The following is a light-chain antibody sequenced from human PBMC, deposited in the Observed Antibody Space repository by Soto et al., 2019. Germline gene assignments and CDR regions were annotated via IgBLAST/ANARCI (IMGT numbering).Light chain of an antibody. CDR2: AAS. V-gene: IGKV1-9*01. CDR1: QGISSY. Sequence: DIQLTQSPSFLSASVGDRVTITCRASQGISSYLAWYQQKPGKAPKLLIYAASTLQSGVPSRFSGSGSGTEFPLTISSLQPEDFVTYYCQQLNSYPLTFGGGTKVDIK. CDR3: QQLNSYPLT. J-gene: IGKJ4*01.